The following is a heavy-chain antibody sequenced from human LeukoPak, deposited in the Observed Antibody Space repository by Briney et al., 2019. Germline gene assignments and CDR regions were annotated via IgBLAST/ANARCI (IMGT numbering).Heavy chain of an antibody. J-gene: IGHJ3*02. Sequence: GESLKISCKGSRYSFTSYWIGWVHQMPGKGLEWMGIIYPGDSDTGYSPSFQGQVTISADKSISTAYLQWSSLKASDTAMYYCARRALTYNWIGALRLNHDAFDIWGQGTMVTVSS. CDR1: RYSFTSYW. V-gene: IGHV5-51*07. D-gene: IGHD1-20*01. CDR3: ARRALTYNWIGALRLNHDAFDI. CDR2: IYPGDSDT.